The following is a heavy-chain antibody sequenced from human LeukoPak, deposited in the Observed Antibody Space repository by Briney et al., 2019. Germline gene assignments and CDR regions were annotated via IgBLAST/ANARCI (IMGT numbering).Heavy chain of an antibody. D-gene: IGHD1-7*01. V-gene: IGHV4-38-2*01. CDR2: IYHSGST. J-gene: IGHJ4*02. CDR1: GYSISSGYY. CDR3: ARGAGTEDY. Sequence: SETLSLTCAVSGYSISSGYYWGWIRPPPGKGLEWIGSIYHSGSTYYNPSLKSRVTISVDTSKNQFSLKLSSVTAADTAVYYCARGAGTEDYWGQGTLVTVSS.